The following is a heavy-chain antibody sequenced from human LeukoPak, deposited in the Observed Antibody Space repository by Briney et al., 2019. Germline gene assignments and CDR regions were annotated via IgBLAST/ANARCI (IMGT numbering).Heavy chain of an antibody. Sequence: SETLSLTCAVYGGSFSGYYWSWIRQPPGKGLEWIGEINHSGSTNYNPSLKSRVTISVDTSKNQFSLKLSSVTAADTAVYYCARRGYYYYYYMDVWGKGTTVTISS. J-gene: IGHJ6*03. D-gene: IGHD3-10*01. CDR1: GGSFSGYY. CDR2: INHSGST. V-gene: IGHV4-34*01. CDR3: ARRGYYYYYYMDV.